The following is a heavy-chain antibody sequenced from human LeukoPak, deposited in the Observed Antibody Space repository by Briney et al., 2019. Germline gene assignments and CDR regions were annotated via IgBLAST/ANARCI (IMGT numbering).Heavy chain of an antibody. CDR2: INHSGST. J-gene: IGHJ5*02. Sequence: SETLSLTCAVYGGSFNGYYWSWIRQPPGKGLEWIGEINHSGSTNYNPSLKSRVTISVDTSKNQFSLKLSSVTAADTAVYYCARAGGWFDPWGQGTLVTVSS. D-gene: IGHD3-10*01. CDR1: GGSFNGYY. CDR3: ARAGGWFDP. V-gene: IGHV4-34*01.